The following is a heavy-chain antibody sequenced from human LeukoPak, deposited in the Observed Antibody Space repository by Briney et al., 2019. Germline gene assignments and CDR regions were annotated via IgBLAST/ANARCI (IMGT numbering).Heavy chain of an antibody. D-gene: IGHD1-14*01. CDR3: ARAREPLIYTYYFEY. CDR1: GYSISSGYY. J-gene: IGHJ4*02. V-gene: IGHV4-38-2*02. CDR2: IYHSGST. Sequence: SETLSLTCSVSGYSISSGYYWGWIRQPPGKGLEWIGRIYHSGSTYYDPSLKSRVTISVDTSRNQFSLKLSSVTAADTAVYYCARAREPLIYTYYFEYWGQGTLVTVSS.